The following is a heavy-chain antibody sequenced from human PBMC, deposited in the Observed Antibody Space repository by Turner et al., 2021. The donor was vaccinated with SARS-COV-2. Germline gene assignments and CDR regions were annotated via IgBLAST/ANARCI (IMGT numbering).Heavy chain of an antibody. J-gene: IGHJ4*02. CDR1: GFIVSSNY. CDR2: IYSGGST. CDR3: ARDWGEYYFDY. D-gene: IGHD3-16*01. Sequence: EVQLVESGGGFIQPGWSLRLSCAASGFIVSSNYMRWGRQATGKGLEWVSVIYSGGSTFYADSVKGRSTISRDNSKNTLYLKMNSLRAEDTAVYYCARDWGEYYFDYWGQGTLVTVSS. V-gene: IGHV3-53*01.